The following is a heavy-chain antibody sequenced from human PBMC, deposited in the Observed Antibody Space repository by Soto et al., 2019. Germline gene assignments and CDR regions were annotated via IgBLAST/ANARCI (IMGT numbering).Heavy chain of an antibody. CDR1: GFTFGTYA. D-gene: IGHD2-8*01. CDR3: ARAFCTNGVCYYFFDY. J-gene: IGHJ4*01. V-gene: IGHV3-33*01. CDR2: IYYDGSNR. Sequence: PGGSLRHSCASSGFTFGTYAMHLVRQAPGKGLEWVAVIYYDGSNRYYGDAVKGRFTISRDNSKSTLYLQMSSLRAEDTAVYYCARAFCTNGVCYYFFDYWGHGTLVTVSS.